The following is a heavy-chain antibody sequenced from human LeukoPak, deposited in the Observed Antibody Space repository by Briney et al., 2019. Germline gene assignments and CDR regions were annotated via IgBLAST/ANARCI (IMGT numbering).Heavy chain of an antibody. J-gene: IGHJ4*02. CDR1: GFTFSSYA. Sequence: GSLRLCCAASGFTFSSYAMSWVRQAPGKGLEWVSAISGSGGSTYYADSVKGRFTISRDNSKNTLYLQMNSLRAEDTAVYYCAKDRLVVVTAMNLFDYWGQGTLVTVSS. V-gene: IGHV3-23*01. CDR3: AKDRLVVVTAMNLFDY. D-gene: IGHD2-21*02. CDR2: ISGSGGST.